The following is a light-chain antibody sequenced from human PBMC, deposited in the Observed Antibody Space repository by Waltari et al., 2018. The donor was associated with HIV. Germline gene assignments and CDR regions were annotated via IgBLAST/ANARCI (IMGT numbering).Light chain of an antibody. CDR1: QNIQNL. Sequence: DSPMTQSPSTLSASVGDRLIITCRASQNIQNLMTWYQQKPGKAPKLLIYFASNLQGGVPSRFSGSGSGTEFTLTISSLQPDDCATYYCQGGNGYFGQGTKVEIK. CDR2: FAS. J-gene: IGKJ2*01. CDR3: QGGNGY. V-gene: IGKV1-5*03.